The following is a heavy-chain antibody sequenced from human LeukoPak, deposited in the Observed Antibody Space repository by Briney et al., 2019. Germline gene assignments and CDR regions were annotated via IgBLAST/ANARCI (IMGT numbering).Heavy chain of an antibody. CDR2: ITGSGDTT. Sequence: GGSLRLSCAASKLTISSYSTGWVRQAPGKGLEWVSAITGSGDTTYSSDSVKGRFTISRDNSKNTLYLQMNSLTAEDTALYYCAKDLRGPAAGTWYFDLWGRGTLVTVSS. D-gene: IGHD6-13*01. J-gene: IGHJ2*01. CDR1: KLTISSYS. CDR3: AKDLRGPAAGTWYFDL. V-gene: IGHV3-23*01.